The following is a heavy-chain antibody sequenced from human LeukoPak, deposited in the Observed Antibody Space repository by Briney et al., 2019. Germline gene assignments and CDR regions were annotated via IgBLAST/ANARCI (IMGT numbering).Heavy chain of an antibody. CDR3: AREKVGATVDY. Sequence: PSETLSLTCTVSGGSISSGDYYWSWIRQPPGKGLEWIGYIYYSGSTYYNPSLESRVTISVDTSKNQFSLKLSSVTAADTAVYYCAREKVGATVDYWGQGTLVTVSS. J-gene: IGHJ4*02. V-gene: IGHV4-30-4*08. CDR1: GGSISSGDYY. CDR2: IYYSGST. D-gene: IGHD1-26*01.